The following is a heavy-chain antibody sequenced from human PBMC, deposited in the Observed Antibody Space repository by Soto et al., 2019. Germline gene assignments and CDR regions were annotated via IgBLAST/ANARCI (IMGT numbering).Heavy chain of an antibody. CDR1: GYTFTSYG. CDR3: ARDLGQGSYYEYYYYYGMDV. J-gene: IGHJ6*02. V-gene: IGHV1-46*01. CDR2: INPSGGST. Sequence: GASVKVSCKASGYTFTSYGISWVRQAPGQGLEWMGIINPSGGSTSYAQKFQGRVTMTRDTSTSTVYMELSSLRSEDTAVYYCARDLGQGSYYEYYYYYGMDVWGQGTTVTVSS. D-gene: IGHD1-26*01.